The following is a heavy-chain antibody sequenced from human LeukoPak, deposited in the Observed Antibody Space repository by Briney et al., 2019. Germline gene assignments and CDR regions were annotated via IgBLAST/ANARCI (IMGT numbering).Heavy chain of an antibody. J-gene: IGHJ6*02. Sequence: PSETLSLTCTVSGGSISSYYWSWIRQPPGKGLEWIGYVYYSGSTDYNPSLKSRVTISVDTSKNQFSLKLSTVTAADTAVYYCAREPLVRGITGVYYGMDVWGQGTTVTVSS. CDR1: GGSISSYY. V-gene: IGHV4-59*01. CDR3: AREPLVRGITGVYYGMDV. D-gene: IGHD3-10*01. CDR2: VYYSGST.